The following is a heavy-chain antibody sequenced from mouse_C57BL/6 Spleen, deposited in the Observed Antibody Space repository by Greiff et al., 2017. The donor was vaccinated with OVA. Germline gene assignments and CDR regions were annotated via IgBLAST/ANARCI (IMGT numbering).Heavy chain of an antibody. D-gene: IGHD3-2*02. CDR1: GYSITSGYY. CDR2: ISYDGSN. Sequence: EVQVVESGPGLVKPSQSLSLTCSVTGYSITSGYYWNWLRQFPGNKLEWMGYISYDGSNNYNPSLKNRISITRDTSKNQFFLKWNSVTTEDTATYYCARDSSGYDYAMDYWGQGTSVTVSS. J-gene: IGHJ4*01. V-gene: IGHV3-6*01. CDR3: ARDSSGYDYAMDY.